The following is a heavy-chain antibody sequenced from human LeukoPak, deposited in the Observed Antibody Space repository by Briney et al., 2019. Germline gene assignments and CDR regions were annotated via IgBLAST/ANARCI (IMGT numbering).Heavy chain of an antibody. CDR3: ARGQGYSSSSDGNWFDP. CDR1: GYTFTSYY. CDR2: INPSGGST. D-gene: IGHD6-6*01. V-gene: IGHV1-46*01. Sequence: GASVKVSYKASGYTFTSYYMHWVRQAPGQGLEWMGIINPSGGSTSYAQKFQGRVTMTRDMSTSTVYMELSSLRSEDTAVYYCARGQGYSSSSDGNWFDPWGQGTLVTVSS. J-gene: IGHJ5*02.